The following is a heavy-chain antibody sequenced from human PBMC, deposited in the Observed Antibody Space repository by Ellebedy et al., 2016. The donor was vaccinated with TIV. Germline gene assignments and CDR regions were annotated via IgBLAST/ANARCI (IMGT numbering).Heavy chain of an antibody. V-gene: IGHV4-4*07. CDR2: LYNTAGP. CDR1: GDGISSFY. Sequence: SETLSLXXNVSGDGISSFYWSWVRQSAGKGLELIGRLYNTAGPSYNPSLKSRVTMSLDTSKNQFSLKLTSVTAADTAVYFCAGRFPNDFYMNVWGKGTTVTVSS. CDR3: AGRFPNDFYMNV. J-gene: IGHJ6*03. D-gene: IGHD1-1*01.